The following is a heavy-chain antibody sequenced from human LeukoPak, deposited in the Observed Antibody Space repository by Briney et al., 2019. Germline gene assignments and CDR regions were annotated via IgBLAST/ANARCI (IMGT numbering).Heavy chain of an antibody. Sequence: GGSLRLSCAASGFTVSSNYMSWVRQAPGKGLEWVSVIYSGGSTYYADSVKGRFTISRDNSKNTLYLQMNSLRAEDTAVYYCAREEWELSRGAFDIWGQGTMVTVSS. D-gene: IGHD1-26*01. V-gene: IGHV3-66*01. CDR2: IYSGGST. CDR3: AREEWELSRGAFDI. J-gene: IGHJ3*02. CDR1: GFTVSSNY.